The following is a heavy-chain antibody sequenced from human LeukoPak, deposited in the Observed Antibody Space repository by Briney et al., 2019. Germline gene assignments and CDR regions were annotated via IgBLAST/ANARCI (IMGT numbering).Heavy chain of an antibody. V-gene: IGHV4-4*07. J-gene: IGHJ3*02. CDR2: ISSSGST. Sequence: SETLSLTCTVSGGSISSYYWSWVRQPAGKGLEWIGRISSSGSTNYNPSLKSRVTISVDTSKNQFSLKLSSVTAADTAVYFCARGPYSYDSSGAFDIWGQGTMVTVSS. D-gene: IGHD3-22*01. CDR3: ARGPYSYDSSGAFDI. CDR1: GGSISSYY.